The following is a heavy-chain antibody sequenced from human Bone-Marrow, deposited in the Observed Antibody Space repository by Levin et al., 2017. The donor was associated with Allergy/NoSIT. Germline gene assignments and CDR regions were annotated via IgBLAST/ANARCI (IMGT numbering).Heavy chain of an antibody. CDR2: MSHDGNFK. Sequence: GGSLRLSCAASEFTFSRYPMHWVRQAPGKGLEWVAVMSHDGNFKSYADSVRGRFTISRDNSENTLYLQMNSLRPEDTAVYYCTRGSGSYPWAVFDHWGQGTLVTGSS. J-gene: IGHJ4*02. V-gene: IGHV3-30-3*01. CDR3: TRGSGSYPWAVFDH. CDR1: EFTFSRYP. D-gene: IGHD1-26*01.